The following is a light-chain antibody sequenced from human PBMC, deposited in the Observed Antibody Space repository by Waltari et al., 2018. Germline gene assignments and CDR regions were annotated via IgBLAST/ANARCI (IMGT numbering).Light chain of an antibody. CDR1: SGPNNSI. CDR3: ETGDTSIRYWV. J-gene: IGLJ3*02. Sequence: QPVLTQSPSASASLGSSVNLTCTLSSGPNNSIIAVHQQQPGKAPRYLMNLDGSGSYKKGSGVPDRFSGSTSGADRYLTISTLQSDDEADYYCETGDTSIRYWVFGGGTKLTVL. CDR2: LDGSGSY. V-gene: IGLV4-60*03.